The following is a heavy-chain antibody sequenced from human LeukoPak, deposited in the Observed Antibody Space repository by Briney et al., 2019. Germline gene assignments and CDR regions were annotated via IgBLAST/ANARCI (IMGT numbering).Heavy chain of an antibody. J-gene: IGHJ6*03. CDR2: INPNSGGT. CDR3: AREAYDSGSFRTDYYYMDV. Sequence: GASVKVSCKASGYTFTGYYMHWVRRAPGQGLEWMGWINPNSGGTNYAQKFQGRVTVTRDTSISTAYMELSRLRSDDTAVYYCAREAYDSGSFRTDYYYMDVWGKGTTVTISS. CDR1: GYTFTGYY. D-gene: IGHD3-10*01. V-gene: IGHV1-2*02.